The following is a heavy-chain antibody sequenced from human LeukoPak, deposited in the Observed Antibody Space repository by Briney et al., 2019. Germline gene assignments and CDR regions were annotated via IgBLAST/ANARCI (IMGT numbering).Heavy chain of an antibody. Sequence: SETLSLTCTVSGGSISSSSYYWGWIRQPPGKGLEWIGEINHSGSTNYNPSLKSRVTISVDTSKNQFSLKLSSVTAADTAVYYCARDRLYYYGSGTARGGMDVWGQGTMVTVSS. J-gene: IGHJ3*01. CDR3: ARDRLYYYGSGTARGGMDV. CDR1: GGSISSSSYY. CDR2: INHSGST. V-gene: IGHV4-39*07. D-gene: IGHD3-10*01.